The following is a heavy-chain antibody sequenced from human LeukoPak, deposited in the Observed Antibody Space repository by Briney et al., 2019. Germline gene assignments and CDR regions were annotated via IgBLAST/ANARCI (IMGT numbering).Heavy chain of an antibody. V-gene: IGHV3-7*02. CDR3: ASGSGSYYNLGDDAFDI. CDR2: IKQDGSEK. J-gene: IGHJ3*02. CDR1: GFTFSGYW. Sequence: PGGSLRLSCAASGFTFSGYWMSWVRQAPGKGLEWVANIKQDGSEKYYVDSVKGRFTISRDNAKNSLYLQMNSLRAEDTAVYYCASGSGSYYNLGDDAFDIWGQGAMVTVSS. D-gene: IGHD3-10*01.